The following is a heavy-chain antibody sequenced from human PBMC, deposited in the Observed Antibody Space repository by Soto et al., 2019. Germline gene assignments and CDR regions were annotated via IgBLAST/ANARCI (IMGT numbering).Heavy chain of an antibody. V-gene: IGHV3-30*18. Sequence: QVQLLESGGGVVQHGRSLRLSCAASGFTFSSYGMHWVREAPGKGLEWVAVISYDGSNKYYADSVKGRFTISRDNSKNTLYLQMNSLRAEDTAVYYCAKGGAARDYWGQGTLVTVSS. J-gene: IGHJ4*02. CDR2: ISYDGSNK. CDR3: AKGGAARDY. D-gene: IGHD6-6*01. CDR1: GFTFSSYG.